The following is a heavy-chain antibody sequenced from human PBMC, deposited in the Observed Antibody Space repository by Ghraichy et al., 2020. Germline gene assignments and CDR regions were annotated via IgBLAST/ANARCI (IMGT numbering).Heavy chain of an antibody. CDR1: GFTFSSYA. CDR2: ISGSGGST. D-gene: IGHD2-8*01. J-gene: IGHJ4*02. V-gene: IGHV3-23*01. CDR3: AKDGGIVLMVYFPGYYFDY. Sequence: GGSLRLSCAASGFTFSSYAMSWVRQAPGKGLEWVSAISGSGGSTYYADSVKGRFTISRDNSKNTLYLQMNSLRAEDTAVYYCAKDGGIVLMVYFPGYYFDYWGQGTLVTVSS.